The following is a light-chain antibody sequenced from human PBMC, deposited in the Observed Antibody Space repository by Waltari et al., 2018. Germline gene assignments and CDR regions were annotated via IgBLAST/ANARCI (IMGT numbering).Light chain of an antibody. CDR1: QNINSW. J-gene: IGKJ1*01. V-gene: IGKV1-5*03. Sequence: DIQMTQSPSTMSASVGDRVTITCRTSQNINSWLAWYQQKPGKAPKLLIYKASSLESGVPSRFSGSGSGTEFTLTITSLQPDDFATYFCQHYNNYSPWTFGQGTKAEVK. CDR3: QHYNNYSPWT. CDR2: KAS.